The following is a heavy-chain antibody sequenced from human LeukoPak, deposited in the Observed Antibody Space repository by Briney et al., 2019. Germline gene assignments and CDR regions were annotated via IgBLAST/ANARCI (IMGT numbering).Heavy chain of an antibody. CDR1: GYTFTCYY. CDR2: INPNSGGT. D-gene: IGHD3-22*01. Sequence: WASVQFSCKASGYTFTCYYMHWVRPAPGQGLEWMGWINPNSGGTNYAQKFQGRVTMTRDTSISTAYMELSRLRSDDTAVYYCAGSLYYYDSSGYYLDAFDIWGQGTMVTVSS. J-gene: IGHJ3*02. V-gene: IGHV1-2*02. CDR3: AGSLYYYDSSGYYLDAFDI.